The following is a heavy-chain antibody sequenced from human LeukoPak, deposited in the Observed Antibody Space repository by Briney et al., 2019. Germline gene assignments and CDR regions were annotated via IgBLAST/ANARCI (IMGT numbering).Heavy chain of an antibody. CDR2: IYYSGST. V-gene: IGHV4-59*01. CDR1: GGSISSYY. J-gene: IGHJ4*02. D-gene: IGHD3-3*01. Sequence: SETLSLTCTVSGGSISSYYWSWIRQPPGKGLEWIGYIYYSGSTNYNPSLKSRVTISVDTSKSQFSLKLSSVTAADTAVYYCARSFGVATIDYWGQGTLVTVSS. CDR3: ARSFGVATIDY.